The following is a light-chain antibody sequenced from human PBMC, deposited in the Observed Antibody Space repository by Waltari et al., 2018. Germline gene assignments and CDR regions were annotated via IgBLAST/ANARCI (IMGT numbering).Light chain of an antibody. J-gene: IGKJ4*01. CDR3: QQYYGTPCT. CDR2: WAS. V-gene: IGKV4-1*01. Sequence: IVMTQSPDPLAVSLGERATVNCKSSQTVLYTSNNKNYLAWYQQKAGQPPTLLIYWASNRASGVPDRFSGSGSGTDFTLTISSLQAEDVAVYYCQQYYGTPCTFGGGTKVEMK. CDR1: QTVLYTSNNKNY.